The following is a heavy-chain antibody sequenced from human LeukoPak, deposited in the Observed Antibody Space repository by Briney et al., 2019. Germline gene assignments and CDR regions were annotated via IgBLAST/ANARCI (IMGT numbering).Heavy chain of an antibody. CDR1: GGTFSSYA. CDR3: ARVGGAAAGGGAFDI. J-gene: IGHJ3*02. V-gene: IGHV1-69*06. CDR2: IIPIFGTA. D-gene: IGHD6-13*01. Sequence: GAPVKVSCKASGGTFSSYAISWVRQAPGQGLEWMGGIIPIFGTANYAQKFQGRVTITADKSTSTAYMELSSLRSEDTAVYYCARVGGAAAGGGAFDIWGQGTMVTVSS.